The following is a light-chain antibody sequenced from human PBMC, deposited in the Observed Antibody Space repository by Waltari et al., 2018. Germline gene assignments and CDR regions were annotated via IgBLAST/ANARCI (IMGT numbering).Light chain of an antibody. CDR2: DVS. CDR3: SSYTSSSTSLYV. J-gene: IGLJ1*01. Sequence: QSALTQPASVSGSPGHSITISCTGTTRAVGGYKSFSGYQHHPGKAPKVKIYDVSKRPSGVSNRFSGSNSGNTASLTISGLQAEDEADYYCSSYTSSSTSLYVFGTGTKVTVL. CDR1: TRAVGGYKS. V-gene: IGLV2-14*03.